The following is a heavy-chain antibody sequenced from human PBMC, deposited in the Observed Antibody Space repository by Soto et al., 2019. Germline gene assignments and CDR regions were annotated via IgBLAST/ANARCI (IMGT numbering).Heavy chain of an antibody. CDR1: GGSFSGYY. V-gene: IGHV4-34*01. CDR3: ARVPAMAGTKLSYLDY. CDR2: INHSGST. D-gene: IGHD6-19*01. Sequence: SETLSLTCAVYGGSFSGYYWSWIRQPPGKGLEWIGEINHSGSTNYNPSLKSRVTISVDTSKNQFSLKLSSVTAADTAVYYCARVPAMAGTKLSYLDYWGQGTLVTVSS. J-gene: IGHJ4*02.